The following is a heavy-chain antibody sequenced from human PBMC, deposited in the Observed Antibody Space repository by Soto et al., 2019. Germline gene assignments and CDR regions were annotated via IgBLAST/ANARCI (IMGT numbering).Heavy chain of an antibody. J-gene: IGHJ6*02. D-gene: IGHD2-15*01. V-gene: IGHV3-15*07. CDR2: IKRKIDGEKT. CDR3: TTGSVESV. Sequence: EVQLVESGGGLVKPGGSLRLSCAASGFSFSNAWMNWVRQAPGKGLEWVGRIKRKIDGEKTDYAAHVQGSFTSSRGDSKTTLSLQMNSLEAVDTVVYYCTTGSVESVGGQATTVTVSS. CDR1: GFSFSNAW.